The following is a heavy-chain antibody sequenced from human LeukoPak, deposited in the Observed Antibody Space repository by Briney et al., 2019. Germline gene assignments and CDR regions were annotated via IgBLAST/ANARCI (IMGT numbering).Heavy chain of an antibody. V-gene: IGHV4-61*01. CDR2: FYYSGST. CDR3: ARESPGRGWFDP. CDR1: GGSISSGSYY. J-gene: IGHJ5*02. D-gene: IGHD3-10*01. Sequence: SQTLSLTCTVPGGSISSGSYYWSWIRQPPGKGLEWIGYFYYSGSTNYNPSLKSRVTISVDTSKNQFSLKLSSVTAADTAVYYCARESPGRGWFDPWGQGTLVTVSS.